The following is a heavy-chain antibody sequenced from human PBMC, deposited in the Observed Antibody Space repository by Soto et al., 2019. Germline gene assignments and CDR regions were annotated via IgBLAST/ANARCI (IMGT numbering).Heavy chain of an antibody. V-gene: IGHV3-23*01. D-gene: IGHD3-3*01. CDR2: IDSRGGGT. CDR3: AKVRGQIFGAVGVDGMDV. CDR1: TFTFSNYA. Sequence: QAGGSLRLSCAASTFTFSNYAMNWVRQAPGKGLDWVSVIDSRGGGTKYADSVKGRFITSRDNSKNILYLQMNSLRDEDTGVYYCAKVRGQIFGAVGVDGMDVWGQGTTVTVSS. J-gene: IGHJ6*02.